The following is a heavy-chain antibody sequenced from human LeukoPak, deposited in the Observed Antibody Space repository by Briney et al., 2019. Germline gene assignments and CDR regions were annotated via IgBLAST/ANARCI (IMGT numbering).Heavy chain of an antibody. CDR1: GYSFTSYW. Sequence: GESLKISCQGSGYSFTSYWIGWVRQMPGKGLEWMGIIYPGDSDTRYSPSFQGQVTISADKSISTAYLQWSSLKASDTAMYYCARQLEHHDSSSSGYYYGMDVWGQGTTVTVSS. CDR2: IYPGDSDT. J-gene: IGHJ6*02. D-gene: IGHD6-6*01. CDR3: ARQLEHHDSSSSGYYYGMDV. V-gene: IGHV5-51*01.